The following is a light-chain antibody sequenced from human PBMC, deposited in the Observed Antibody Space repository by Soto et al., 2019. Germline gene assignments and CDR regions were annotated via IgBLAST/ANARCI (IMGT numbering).Light chain of an antibody. V-gene: IGKV4-1*01. J-gene: IGKJ1*01. CDR2: WAS. Sequence: DIVMTQSPDSLAVSLGERATINCKSSQSVLYSSNNKNYLAWYQQTPGQPPKLLIYWASTRESGVPDRFSGSGSGTEFTLTISSLQAEDVAVYYCQQYYSSPLTFGQGTKVEIK. CDR3: QQYYSSPLT. CDR1: QSVLYSSNNKNY.